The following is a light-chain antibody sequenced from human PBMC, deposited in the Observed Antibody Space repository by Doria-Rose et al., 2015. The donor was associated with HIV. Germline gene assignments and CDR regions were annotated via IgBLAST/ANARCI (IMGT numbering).Light chain of an antibody. CDR3: QQYYDTPS. CDR2: WAS. CDR1: QSPLYTSKNY. V-gene: IGKV4-1*01. J-gene: IGKJ3*01. Sequence: TQSPESLGMSLDERATLNCKSNQSPLYTSKNYLAWYQQKPGQPPKLLIYWASTRQSGVPARFSGSGSGTDFTLTISSLEAEDVAVYYCQQYYDTPSFGPGTTVDIK.